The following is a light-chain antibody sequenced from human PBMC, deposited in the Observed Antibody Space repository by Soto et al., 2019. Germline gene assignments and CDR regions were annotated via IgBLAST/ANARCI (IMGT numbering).Light chain of an antibody. CDR1: QSVSSSY. V-gene: IGKV3-20*01. CDR3: QQYGSSPVT. Sequence: EIVMTQSPATLSVSPGEGVTLSCRASQSVSSSYLAWCQQKPGQAPRLLIYGASSRATGIQDRFSGSGSGTDFTLTISRLEPEDFAVYYCQQYGSSPVTFGQGTKVAI. J-gene: IGKJ1*01. CDR2: GAS.